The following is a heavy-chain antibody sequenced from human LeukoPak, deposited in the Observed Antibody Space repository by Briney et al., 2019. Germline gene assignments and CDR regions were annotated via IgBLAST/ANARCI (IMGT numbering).Heavy chain of an antibody. CDR2: ISANNGDT. V-gene: IGHV1-18*01. Sequence: ASVKVSCKASGYTFTSYGISWVRQAPGRGLEWVGWISANNGDTDYAQKFQARVTMTTDTSTSTAYMELRSLRSDDTAVYYCARDWLQYPHYYYYGMDVWGQGTTVTVSS. CDR3: ARDWLQYPHYYYYGMDV. D-gene: IGHD4-11*01. CDR1: GYTFTSYG. J-gene: IGHJ6*02.